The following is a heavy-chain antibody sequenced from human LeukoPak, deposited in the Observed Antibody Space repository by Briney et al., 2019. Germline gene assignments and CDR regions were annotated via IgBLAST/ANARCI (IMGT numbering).Heavy chain of an antibody. D-gene: IGHD3-22*01. J-gene: IGHJ4*02. CDR2: INPNSGGT. CDR3: ARDSGYYYDSSGYYRKGPFDY. Sequence: GASVKVSCKASGYTFIGYYMHWVRQAPGQGLEWMGWINPNSGGTIYAQKFQGRVTMTRDTSISTAYMELSRLRSDDTAVYYCARDSGYYYDSSGYYRKGPFDYWGQGTLVTVSS. V-gene: IGHV1-2*02. CDR1: GYTFIGYY.